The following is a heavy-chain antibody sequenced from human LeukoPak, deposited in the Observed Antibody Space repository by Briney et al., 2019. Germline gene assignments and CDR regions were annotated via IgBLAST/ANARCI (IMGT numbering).Heavy chain of an antibody. CDR1: GYTFTSYG. CDR2: ISAYNGNT. V-gene: IGHV1-18*01. J-gene: IGHJ4*02. Sequence: ASVKVSCKASGYTFTSYGISWVRQAPGQGLEWMGWISAYNGNTNYAQKLQGRVTMTTDTSTSTAYMELRSLRSDDTAVYHCARDLLNDYVWGSYRRFDYWGQGTLVTVSS. CDR3: ARDLLNDYVWGSYRRFDY. D-gene: IGHD3-16*02.